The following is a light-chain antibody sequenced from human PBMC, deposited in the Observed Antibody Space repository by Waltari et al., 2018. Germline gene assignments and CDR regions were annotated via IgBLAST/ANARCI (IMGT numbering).Light chain of an antibody. J-gene: IGLJ2*01. CDR2: GGS. Sequence: QSALTQPASVSGSPGQSITISCTGSSRYVGSYKFFSWYQQHPGKAPQLMIYGGSQRPSGVSNRFSGSKSGNTASLTISGLRAEDEADYYCCSYAGSSPHVIFGGGTKLTVL. V-gene: IGLV2-23*01. CDR1: SRYVGSYKF. CDR3: CSYAGSSPHVI.